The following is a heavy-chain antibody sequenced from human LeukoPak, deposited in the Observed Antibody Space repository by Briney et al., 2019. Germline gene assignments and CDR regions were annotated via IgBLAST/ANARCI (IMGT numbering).Heavy chain of an antibody. CDR3: ARDSYPTAGYFDY. CDR2: INHSGST. CDR1: GGSFSGYY. D-gene: IGHD6-19*01. J-gene: IGHJ4*02. V-gene: IGHV4-34*01. Sequence: PSETLSLTCAVYGGSFSGYYWSWIRQPPGKGLEWIGEINHSGSTNYNPSLKSRVTISVDTSKNQFSLQLNSVTPEDTAVYYCARDSYPTAGYFDYWGQGTLVTVSS.